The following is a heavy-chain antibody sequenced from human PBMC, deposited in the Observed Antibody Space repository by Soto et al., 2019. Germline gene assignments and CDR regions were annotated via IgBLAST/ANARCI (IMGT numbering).Heavy chain of an antibody. D-gene: IGHD3-16*02. V-gene: IGHV3-23*01. Sequence: GGSLRLSCAASGFTFSSYAMSWVRQAPGKGLEWVSAISGSGGSTYYADSVKGRFTISRDNSKNTLYLQMNSLRAEDTAVYYCAKPPEEYIWGSYRSPMDVWGKGTTVTVSS. J-gene: IGHJ6*03. CDR3: AKPPEEYIWGSYRSPMDV. CDR1: GFTFSSYA. CDR2: ISGSGGST.